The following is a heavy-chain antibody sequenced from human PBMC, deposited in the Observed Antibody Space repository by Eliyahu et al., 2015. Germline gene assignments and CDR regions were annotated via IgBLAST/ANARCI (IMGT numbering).Heavy chain of an antibody. Sequence: QVQLQESGPGLVKPSGTLSLTCAVSGGSISSSNWWSWVRQPPGKGLEWIGEIYHSGGTHYNPSLKSRVTISVDKSKNQFSLKLSSVTAADTAVYYCARDRVPYDYIWGSYRPWGYFDYWGQGTLVTVSS. CDR2: IYHSGGT. CDR1: GGSISSSNW. CDR3: ARDRVPYDYIWGSYRPWGYFDY. V-gene: IGHV4-4*02. J-gene: IGHJ4*02. D-gene: IGHD3-16*02.